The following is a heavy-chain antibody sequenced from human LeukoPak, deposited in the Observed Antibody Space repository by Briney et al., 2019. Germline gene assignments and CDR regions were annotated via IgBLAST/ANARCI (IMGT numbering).Heavy chain of an antibody. CDR3: ARQYRPDPFDYYYGMDV. V-gene: IGHV4-61*02. CDR1: GGSISSGSYY. J-gene: IGHJ6*02. Sequence: SQTLSLTCTVSGGSISSGSYYWSWIRQPAGKGLEWIGRIYTSGSTNYTPSLKSRVTISVDTSKNQFSLKLSSVTAADTAVYYCARQYRPDPFDYYYGMDVWGQGTTVTVSS. D-gene: IGHD1-14*01. CDR2: IYTSGST.